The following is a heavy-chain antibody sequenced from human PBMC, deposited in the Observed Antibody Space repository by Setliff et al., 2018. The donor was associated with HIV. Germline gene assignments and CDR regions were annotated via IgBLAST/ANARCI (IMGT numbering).Heavy chain of an antibody. Sequence: PGGSLRLSCAASGFTFSSYEMNWVRQAPGKGLEWVSYYVDSVKGRFTISRDNAKNSLYLQMNSLRAEDTAVYYCARYEWRRYFDWSPDNYYYGMDVWGQGTTVTVSS. CDR3: ARYEWRRYFDWSPDNYYYGMDV. CDR1: GFTFSSYE. J-gene: IGHJ6*02. D-gene: IGHD3-9*01. V-gene: IGHV3-48*03.